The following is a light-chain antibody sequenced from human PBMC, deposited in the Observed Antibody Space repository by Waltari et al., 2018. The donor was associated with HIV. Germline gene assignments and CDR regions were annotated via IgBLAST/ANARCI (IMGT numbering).Light chain of an antibody. CDR2: DVN. J-gene: IGLJ3*02. CDR1: SSDVGTYNY. Sequence: QSALTQPRSVSGSPGQSVTISCTGTSSDVGTYNYVSWYHQHPGKAPTLMIYDVNKRPSGVPDRFSGSNSGNTASLTISGLQADDEADYYCCSYAGSYTWVFGGGTKLTVL. V-gene: IGLV2-11*01. CDR3: CSYAGSYTWV.